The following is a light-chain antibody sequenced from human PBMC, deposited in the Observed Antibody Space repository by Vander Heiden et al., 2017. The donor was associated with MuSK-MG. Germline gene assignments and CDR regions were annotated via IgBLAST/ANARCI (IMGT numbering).Light chain of an antibody. CDR3: SSYASSSGRVV. CDR2: DVS. J-gene: IGLJ2*01. Sequence: QSALTQLAPASGSPGPSITIPCTGTSSDVGGYNYVSWYQQHPGKAPNLMIYDVSNRPSGVSIRFSGSKSGNTASLTIAGLQAEEEDDYYCSSYASSSGRVVFGGGTKLTVL. V-gene: IGLV2-14*01. CDR1: SSDVGGYNY.